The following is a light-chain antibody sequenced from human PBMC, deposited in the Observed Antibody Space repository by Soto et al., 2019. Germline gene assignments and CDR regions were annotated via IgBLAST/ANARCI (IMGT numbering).Light chain of an antibody. CDR2: GAY. V-gene: IGKV3-15*01. J-gene: IGKJ1*01. Sequence: EMVLTQFPVTLSVSPGESATLSCRASQSVISNLAWYQQKPGQAPRLLLHGAYTRATGIPDRFSGSGSGTEFTRSISSLQSVDFGVYYPQQYDRWPFTFGLGTKLDIK. CDR3: QQYDRWPFT. CDR1: QSVISN.